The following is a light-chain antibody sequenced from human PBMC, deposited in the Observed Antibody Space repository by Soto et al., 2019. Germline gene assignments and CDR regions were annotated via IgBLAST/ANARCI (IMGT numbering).Light chain of an antibody. V-gene: IGKV1-5*03. CDR3: QQYNSSPWT. J-gene: IGKJ1*01. CDR2: KAS. Sequence: DIQMTQSPSTLSASVGDRVTITCRASQSISSWLAWYQQKPGKAPKHLIYKASSLESGVPSRFSGSESETKFTLTISSVQPYDFATYYCQQYNSSPWTCGQGTKMEIK. CDR1: QSISSW.